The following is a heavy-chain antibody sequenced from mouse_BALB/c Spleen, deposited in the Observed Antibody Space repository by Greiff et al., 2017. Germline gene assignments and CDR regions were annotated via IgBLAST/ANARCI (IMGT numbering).Heavy chain of an antibody. J-gene: IGHJ2*01. Sequence: EVKLVESGPGLVKPSQSLSLTCTVTGYSITSDYAWNWIRQFPGNKLEWMGYISYSGSTSYNPSLKSRISITRDTSKNQFFLQLNSVTTEDTATYYCARSAYGYEGAYFDYWGQGTTLTVSS. CDR3: ARSAYGYEGAYFDY. V-gene: IGHV3-2*02. CDR1: GYSITSDYA. D-gene: IGHD2-2*01. CDR2: ISYSGST.